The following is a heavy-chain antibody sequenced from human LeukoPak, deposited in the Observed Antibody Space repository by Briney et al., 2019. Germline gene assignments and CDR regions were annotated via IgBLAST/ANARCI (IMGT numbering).Heavy chain of an antibody. D-gene: IGHD1-1*01. Sequence: PGGSLRLSCAASGFTFSDYYMSWIRQAPGKGLEWVSYISSSSSYTNYADSVKGRFTISRDNAKNSLYLQMNSLRAEDTAVYYCARDRGRSTTGTTSWFDPWGQGTLVTVSS. CDR2: ISSSSSYT. V-gene: IGHV3-11*06. CDR3: ARDRGRSTTGTTSWFDP. J-gene: IGHJ5*02. CDR1: GFTFSDYY.